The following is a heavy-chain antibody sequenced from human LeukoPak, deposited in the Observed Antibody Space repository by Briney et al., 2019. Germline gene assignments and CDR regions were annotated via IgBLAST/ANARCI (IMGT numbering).Heavy chain of an antibody. CDR2: IRYDGSNK. J-gene: IGHJ5*02. Sequence: GGSLRLSCAASGFTFSSYGMHWVRQAPGKGLEWVAFIRYDGSNKYYADSVKGRFTISRDNSKNTLYLQMDSLRAEDTATYYCARDRGPYVGIDNNWFDPWGQGTLVIVSS. V-gene: IGHV3-30*02. CDR3: ARDRGPYVGIDNNWFDP. CDR1: GFTFSSYG. D-gene: IGHD3-10*02.